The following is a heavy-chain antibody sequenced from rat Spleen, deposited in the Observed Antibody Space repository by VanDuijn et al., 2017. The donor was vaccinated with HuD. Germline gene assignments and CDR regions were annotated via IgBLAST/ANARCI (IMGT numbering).Heavy chain of an antibody. Sequence: EVQLVESGGGLVQPGGSLHLSCAASGFTFSDYNMAWVRQAPKKGLEWVASITNSGGSTYYRDSVKGRFTISRDNAKSTLYLQMDSLRSEDTATYYCTRDSSFYYFDYWGQGVMVTVSS. V-gene: IGHV5S23*01. CDR3: TRDSSFYYFDY. J-gene: IGHJ2*01. CDR2: ITNSGGST. CDR1: GFTFSDYN. D-gene: IGHD1-2*01.